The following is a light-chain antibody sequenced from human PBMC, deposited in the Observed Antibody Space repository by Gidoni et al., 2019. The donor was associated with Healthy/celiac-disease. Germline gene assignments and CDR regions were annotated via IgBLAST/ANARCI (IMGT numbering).Light chain of an antibody. Sequence: QSVLTQPPSVSVAPGQRVTISCTGSSSNIGAGYDVHWYQQFPGTAPKLLIYGNSNRPSGVPDRFSGSKSGTSASLAITGLQAEDEADYYCQSYDSGLSYVFGTGTKVTVL. CDR3: QSYDSGLSYV. J-gene: IGLJ1*01. V-gene: IGLV1-40*01. CDR1: SSNIGAGYD. CDR2: GNS.